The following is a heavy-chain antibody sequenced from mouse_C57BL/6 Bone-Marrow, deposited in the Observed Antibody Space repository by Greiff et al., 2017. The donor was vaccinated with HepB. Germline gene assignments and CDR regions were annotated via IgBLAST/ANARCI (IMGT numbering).Heavy chain of an antibody. CDR2: IYPGSGST. CDR1: GYTFTSYW. D-gene: IGHD2-10*02. J-gene: IGHJ3*01. Sequence: VQLQQPGAELVKPGASVKMSCKASGYTFTSYWITWVKQRPGQGLEWIGDIYPGSGSTNYNEKFKSKATLTVDTASSTAYMQLSSLTSEDSAVYYCARLGYGNYEFAYWGQGTLVTVSA. CDR3: ARLGYGNYEFAY. V-gene: IGHV1-55*01.